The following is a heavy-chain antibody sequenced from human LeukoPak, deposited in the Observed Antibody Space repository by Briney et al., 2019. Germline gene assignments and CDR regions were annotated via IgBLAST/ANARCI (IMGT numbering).Heavy chain of an antibody. CDR3: ARVRRPRYCSTTSCYLSYYYMDV. J-gene: IGHJ6*03. Sequence: GGSLRLSCAASGFTFEDHGMSWVRQAPGKGLEWISYMSSSGSTIDYADSVKGRFTISRDNAKNSLYLQMNSLRAEDTAVYYCARVRRPRYCSTTSCYLSYYYMDVWGEGTTVTISS. D-gene: IGHD2-2*01. CDR1: GFTFEDHG. CDR2: MSSSGSTI. V-gene: IGHV3-11*01.